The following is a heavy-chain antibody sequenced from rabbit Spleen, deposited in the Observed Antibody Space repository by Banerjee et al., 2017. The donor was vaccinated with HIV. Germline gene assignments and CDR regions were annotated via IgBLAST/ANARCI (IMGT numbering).Heavy chain of an antibody. CDR1: GFSFSSDYD. CDR3: AKTGAGYASDL. CDR2: IGTTSGRT. J-gene: IGHJ6*01. D-gene: IGHD6-1*01. Sequence: QSLEESGGDLVKPAASLTLTCTASGFSFSSDYDMCWVRQAPGKGLEWIGCIGTTSGRTYYATWVNGRFTISKTSSTTVTLQMTSLTAADTATSFCAKTGAGYASDLWGQGTLVTVS. V-gene: IGHV1S40*01.